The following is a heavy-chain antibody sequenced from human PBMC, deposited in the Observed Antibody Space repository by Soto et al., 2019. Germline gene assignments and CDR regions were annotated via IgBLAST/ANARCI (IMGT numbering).Heavy chain of an antibody. Sequence: PSETRSLTCAVSGGSISSSNWWSWVRQPPGKGLEWIGEIYHSGSTNYNPSLKSRVTISVDKSKNQFSLKLSSVTAADTAVYYCAREARYYYDSSGYRSYNWFDPWGQGTLVTVSS. CDR3: AREARYYYDSSGYRSYNWFDP. CDR2: IYHSGST. D-gene: IGHD3-22*01. V-gene: IGHV4-4*02. CDR1: GGSISSSNW. J-gene: IGHJ5*02.